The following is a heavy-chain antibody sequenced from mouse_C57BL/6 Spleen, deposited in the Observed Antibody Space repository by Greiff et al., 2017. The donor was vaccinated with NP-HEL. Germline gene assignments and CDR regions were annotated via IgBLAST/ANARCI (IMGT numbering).Heavy chain of an antibody. Sequence: QVQLQQPGAELVKPGASVNLSCKASGYTFTSSWMPWVKQRPGQGLEWIGMIHPNSGSTNYNEKFKSKATLTVDKSSSTAYMQLSSLTSEDSAVYYCARSGNWDWFAYWGQGTLVTVSA. J-gene: IGHJ3*01. D-gene: IGHD4-1*01. CDR1: GYTFTSSW. CDR2: IHPNSGST. CDR3: ARSGNWDWFAY. V-gene: IGHV1-64*01.